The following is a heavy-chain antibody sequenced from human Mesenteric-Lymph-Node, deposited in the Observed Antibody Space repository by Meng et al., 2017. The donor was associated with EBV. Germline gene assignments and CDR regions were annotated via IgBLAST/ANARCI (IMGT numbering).Heavy chain of an antibody. CDR2: LNRSGNT. J-gene: IGHJ4*02. CDR1: GGSFSGQY. D-gene: IGHD3-22*01. V-gene: IGHV4-34*01. CDR3: ARGLGAPNLYYDSNALDY. Sequence: QRQLQPGGEGLLNPSGPRSPTCAVHGGSFSGQYWSWIRQPPGKGLEWIGELNRSGNTNYNPFFKGRVTISVDTSKNQFSLKLSSVTAADTAVYYCARGLGAPNLYYDSNALDYWGQGTLVTVSS.